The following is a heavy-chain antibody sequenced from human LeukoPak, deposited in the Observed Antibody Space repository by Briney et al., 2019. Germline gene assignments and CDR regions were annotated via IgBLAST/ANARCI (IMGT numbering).Heavy chain of an antibody. Sequence: SETLSLTCTVSGGSISSSSYYWGWIRQPPGKGLEWIGSIYYSGSTYYNPSLKSRVTISVDTSKNQFSLKLSSVTAADTAVYYCERTKSSGWYYEDYWGQGTLVTVSS. J-gene: IGHJ4*02. CDR3: ERTKSSGWYYEDY. V-gene: IGHV4-39*01. CDR2: IYYSGST. CDR1: GGSISSSSYY. D-gene: IGHD6-19*01.